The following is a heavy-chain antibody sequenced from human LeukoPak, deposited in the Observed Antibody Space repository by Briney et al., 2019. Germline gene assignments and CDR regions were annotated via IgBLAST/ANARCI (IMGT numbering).Heavy chain of an antibody. J-gene: IGHJ5*02. CDR2: ISAYNGNI. CDR1: GYTFTSYG. Sequence: EASVKVSCKASGYTFTSYGISWVQQAPGQGLEWMGWISAYNGNINYAQKLQGRVTMTTDTSTSTAYMELRSLRSDDTAVYYCARDQKLGYCSGGSCLFDPWGQGTLVTVSS. V-gene: IGHV1-18*01. D-gene: IGHD2-15*01. CDR3: ARDQKLGYCSGGSCLFDP.